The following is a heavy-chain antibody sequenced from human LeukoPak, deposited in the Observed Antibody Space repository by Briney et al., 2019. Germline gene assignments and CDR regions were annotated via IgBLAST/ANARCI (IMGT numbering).Heavy chain of an antibody. V-gene: IGHV3-7*01. J-gene: IGHJ4*02. Sequence: PGGSLRLSCAASGFTFSYYSMTWVRQVPGKGLEWVANIHKAGTESYYVDSVKGRFAISRDNAKNSLYLQLSSLRVDDTAVYYCARVGTWDLQRMFDYWGQGTLVTVSS. CDR1: GFTFSYYS. D-gene: IGHD1-26*01. CDR2: IHKAGTES. CDR3: ARVGTWDLQRMFDY.